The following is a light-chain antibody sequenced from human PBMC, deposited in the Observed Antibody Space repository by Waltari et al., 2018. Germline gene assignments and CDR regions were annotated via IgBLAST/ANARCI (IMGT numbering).Light chain of an antibody. CDR2: KAT. CDR1: SGSISSTSY. V-gene: IGLV8-61*01. CDR3: SLYMGSGIWV. J-gene: IGLJ3*02. Sequence: QTVVTQEPSLSVSPGGTVTLTCALSSGSISSTSYATWYQQTPGQAPRTHVYKATSRSAGVPYRFSGSILGNKAALTITGARADDESDYYCSLYMGSGIWVFGGGTKLTVL.